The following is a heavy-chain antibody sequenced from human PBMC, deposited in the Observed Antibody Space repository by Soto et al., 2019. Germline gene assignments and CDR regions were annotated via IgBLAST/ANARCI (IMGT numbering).Heavy chain of an antibody. V-gene: IGHV3-23*01. Sequence: PGGSLRLSCAPSELIFCTYGTTWVXQAQXKGLEWVSGIGHSSGKAFYRDSVQGRFTVSRDYSKNMLYLQMDRLRDEDSAIYYCTKWDGYADVWGQGTTVTVSS. CDR1: ELIFCTYG. CDR2: IGHSSGKA. D-gene: IGHD1-26*01. J-gene: IGHJ6*02. CDR3: TKWDGYADV.